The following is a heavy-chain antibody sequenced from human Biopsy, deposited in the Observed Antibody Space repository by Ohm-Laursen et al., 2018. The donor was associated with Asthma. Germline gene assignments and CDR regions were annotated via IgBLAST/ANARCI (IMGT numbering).Heavy chain of an antibody. CDR2: IYHRGNT. V-gene: IGHV4-31*03. CDR3: ARDYYDFWNRSVYTYFGMDV. Sequence: SQTLSLTCSVSGYSISNGGYYWTWVRQRPGKGLEWIGNIYHRGNTKYNPSLKSRRPFSVDTSKNQFSLKLSSVTAADTAIYFCARDYYDFWNRSVYTYFGMDVWGRGTTVVVSS. CDR1: GYSISNGGYY. J-gene: IGHJ6*02. D-gene: IGHD3-3*01.